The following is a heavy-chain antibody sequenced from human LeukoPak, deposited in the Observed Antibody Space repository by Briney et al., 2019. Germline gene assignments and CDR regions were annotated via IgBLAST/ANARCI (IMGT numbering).Heavy chain of an antibody. V-gene: IGHV3-23*01. J-gene: IGHJ5*02. D-gene: IGHD2-15*01. Sequence: GGSLRLSCAASGFTFSSYGMSWVRQAPGKGLEWVSAISGSGGSTYYADSVKGRFTISRGNSKNTLYLQMNSLRAEDTAVYYCAKPSSYSWFDPWGQGTLVTVSS. CDR3: AKPSSYSWFDP. CDR2: ISGSGGST. CDR1: GFTFSSYG.